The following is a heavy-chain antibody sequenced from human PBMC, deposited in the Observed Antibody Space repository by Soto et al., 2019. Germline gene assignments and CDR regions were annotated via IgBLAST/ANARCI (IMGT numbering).Heavy chain of an antibody. D-gene: IGHD4-4*01. J-gene: IGHJ5*02. CDR3: ARLAVTTISSNWFDP. CDR2: IYYSGRT. CDR1: GGSISSYY. V-gene: IGHV4-59*08. Sequence: PSETLSLTCTVSGGSISSYYWSWIRQPPGKGLEWIGYIYYSGRTNYNPSLKSRVTISVDTSKNQFSLKLSSVTAADTAVYYCARLAVTTISSNWFDPWGQGTLVTVSS.